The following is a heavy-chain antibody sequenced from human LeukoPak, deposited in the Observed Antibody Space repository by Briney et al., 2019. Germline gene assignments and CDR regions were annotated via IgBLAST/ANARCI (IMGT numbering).Heavy chain of an antibody. Sequence: PGGSLRLSCAASGFTFSSYGMSWVRQAPGKGLEWVSAISGSGGSTYYADSVKGRFTISRDNSKNTLYLQMNSLRAEDTAVYYCAKVRQQLGNFDYWGQGTLVTVSS. CDR1: GFTFSSYG. D-gene: IGHD6-13*01. V-gene: IGHV3-23*01. J-gene: IGHJ4*02. CDR3: AKVRQQLGNFDY. CDR2: ISGSGGST.